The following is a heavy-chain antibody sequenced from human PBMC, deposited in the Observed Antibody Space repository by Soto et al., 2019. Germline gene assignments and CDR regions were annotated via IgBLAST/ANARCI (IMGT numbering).Heavy chain of an antibody. J-gene: IGHJ4*02. CDR2: ILSLESHK. V-gene: IGHV3-11*01. Sequence: PGGTLRLSCSGSGFNFSDYYMNWIRQPPVKWLEWVSSILSLESHKYYAASVMGRFSISRDNAKKSLFLQMNNLRAEDTGIYFCAKGLKDAYNRPSFDSWGPGTPVTVSS. CDR1: GFNFSDYY. CDR3: AKGLKDAYNRPSFDS. D-gene: IGHD3-16*01.